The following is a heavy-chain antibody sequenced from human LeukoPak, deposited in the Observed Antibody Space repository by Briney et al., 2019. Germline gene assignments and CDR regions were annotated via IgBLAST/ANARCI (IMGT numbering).Heavy chain of an antibody. CDR2: ISYDGSNK. Sequence: PGGSLRLSCAASGFTFSSYGMHWVRQAPGKGLEWVAVISYDGSNKYYADSVKGRFTISRDNSKNTLYLQMNSLRAEDTAVYYCARPAYRGSYYDAFDIWGQGTMVTVSS. V-gene: IGHV3-30*03. CDR3: ARPAYRGSYYDAFDI. D-gene: IGHD1-26*01. J-gene: IGHJ3*02. CDR1: GFTFSSYG.